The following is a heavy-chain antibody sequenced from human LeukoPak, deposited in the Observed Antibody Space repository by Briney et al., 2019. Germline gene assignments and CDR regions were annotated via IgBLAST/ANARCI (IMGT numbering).Heavy chain of an antibody. D-gene: IGHD4-23*01. CDR1: GYTFTSYD. J-gene: IGHJ4*02. CDR2: INTNTGNP. CDR3: ARVSTVVTEDFDY. V-gene: IGHV7-4-1*02. Sequence: ASVKVSCKASGYTFTSYDINWVRQAPGQGLEWMGWINTNTGNPTYAQGFTGRFVFSLDTSVSTAYLQISSLKAEDTAVYYCARVSTVVTEDFDYWGQGTLVTVSS.